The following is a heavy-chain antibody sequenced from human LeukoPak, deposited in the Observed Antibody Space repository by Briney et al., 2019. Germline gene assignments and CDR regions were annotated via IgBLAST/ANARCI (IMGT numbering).Heavy chain of an antibody. CDR1: GYTFTGYY. CDR3: ARAPWLGG. D-gene: IGHD3-10*01. V-gene: IGHV1-8*03. CDR2: MNPNSGNT. J-gene: IGHJ4*02. Sequence: ASVKVSCKASGYTFTGYYMHWVRQATGQGLEWMGWMNPNSGNTGYAQKFQGRVTITRNTSISTAYMELSSLRSEDTAVYYCARAPWLGGWGQGTLVTVSS.